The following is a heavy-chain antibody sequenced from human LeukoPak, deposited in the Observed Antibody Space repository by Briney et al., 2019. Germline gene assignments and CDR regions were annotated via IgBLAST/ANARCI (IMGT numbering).Heavy chain of an antibody. CDR3: ARLHYYDSSEGFDY. J-gene: IGHJ4*02. Sequence: GESLKISCTCSGYSFTSYWIAWVRQMPGKALEWMGISNDCDADTRYNPSFQGQVTISADKSTSTAYLQWSSLKASDTAMYYCARLHYYDSSEGFDYWGQGTLVTVSS. D-gene: IGHD3-22*01. CDR2: SNDCDADT. V-gene: IGHV5-51*01. CDR1: GYSFTSYW.